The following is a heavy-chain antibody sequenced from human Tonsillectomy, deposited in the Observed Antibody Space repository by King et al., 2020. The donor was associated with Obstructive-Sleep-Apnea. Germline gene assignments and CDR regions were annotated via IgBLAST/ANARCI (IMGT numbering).Heavy chain of an antibody. Sequence: VQLVESGGGLAQTGGSLRLSCAASGFTFSNYWMHWVRQAPGKGLVWVSRISSDGRGTDYADPVKGRFTISRDNSKRTLYLQMNSLRAEDTAVYYCAREVKEYGGNSRCFDYWGQGTLVTGSS. CDR1: GFTFSNYW. J-gene: IGHJ4*02. CDR3: AREVKEYGGNSRCFDY. V-gene: IGHV3-74*01. D-gene: IGHD4-23*01. CDR2: ISSDGRGT.